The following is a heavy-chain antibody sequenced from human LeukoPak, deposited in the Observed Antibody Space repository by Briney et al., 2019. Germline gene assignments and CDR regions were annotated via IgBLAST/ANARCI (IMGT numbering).Heavy chain of an antibody. D-gene: IGHD3-22*01. Sequence: SVKVSCKASGYTFIDYYVHWVRQAPGQGLEWMGRIIPIFGTANYAQKFQGRVTITTDESTSTAYMELSSLRSEDTAVYYCASRSSGYSFDYWGQGALVTVSS. J-gene: IGHJ4*02. V-gene: IGHV1-69*05. CDR2: IIPIFGTA. CDR1: GYTFIDYY. CDR3: ASRSSGYSFDY.